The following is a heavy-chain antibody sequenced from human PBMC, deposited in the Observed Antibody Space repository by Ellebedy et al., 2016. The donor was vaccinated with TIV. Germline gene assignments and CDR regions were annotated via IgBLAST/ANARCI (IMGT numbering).Heavy chain of an antibody. D-gene: IGHD3-22*01. CDR3: AKDRFPYYDSSGTTGYFDC. Sequence: AASEKVSCKASGYSFTGYYIHWVRQAPGQGLEWMGWINPDRGDTKYPQSFQVRVSMTRDTSSSTAYMELSGLTSDDTAIYYCAKDRFPYYDSSGTTGYFDCWGQGTLVTVSS. V-gene: IGHV1-2*02. CDR1: GYSFTGYY. J-gene: IGHJ4*02. CDR2: INPDRGDT.